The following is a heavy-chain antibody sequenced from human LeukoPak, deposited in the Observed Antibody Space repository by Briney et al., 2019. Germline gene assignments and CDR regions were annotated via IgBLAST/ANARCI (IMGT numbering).Heavy chain of an antibody. CDR2: INIGGT. CDR1: RFTFPAYY. J-gene: IGHJ5*02. V-gene: IGHV1-2*02. CDR3: AVVDTPMEADQTHLNGFDP. Sequence: ASVTVSCKASRFTFPAYYTHWVRQPPGQRREWMGWINIGGTKYKQHRKGRVTLTRDTTINTAYMELTRLRPDDTAVYYCAVVDTPMEADQTHLNGFDPWGQGTQVTVSS. D-gene: IGHD5-18*01.